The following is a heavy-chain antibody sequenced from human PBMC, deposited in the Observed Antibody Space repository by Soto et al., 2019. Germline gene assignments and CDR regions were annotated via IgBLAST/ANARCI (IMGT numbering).Heavy chain of an antibody. J-gene: IGHJ6*02. Sequence: QVQLVESGGGVVQPGRSLRLSCAASGFTFSSYGMHWVRQAPGKGLEWVAVIWYDGSNKYYADSVKGRFTISRDNSKNTLYLEMNGLRAEDTDVYYCARDWVGGMAVGGQGTTVTVSS. CDR2: IWYDGSNK. CDR1: GFTFSSYG. V-gene: IGHV3-33*01. CDR3: ARDWVGGMAV. D-gene: IGHD3-16*01.